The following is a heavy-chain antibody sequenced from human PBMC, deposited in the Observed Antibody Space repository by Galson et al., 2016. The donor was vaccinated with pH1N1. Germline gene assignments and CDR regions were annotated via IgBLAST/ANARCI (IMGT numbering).Heavy chain of an antibody. D-gene: IGHD1-14*01. J-gene: IGHJ3*01. V-gene: IGHV3-30*18. CDR2: ISYDGNNK. CDR3: AKDHFGYDQSGAFDF. CDR1: KFTFSNYG. Sequence: SLRLSCAASKFTFSNYGMLWVRQAPGKGLEWVAVISYDGNNKYYADSVKGRFTISRDNSKKTLYLQMNSLRAEDTAVYYCAKDHFGYDQSGAFDFWGQGTMVTVSS.